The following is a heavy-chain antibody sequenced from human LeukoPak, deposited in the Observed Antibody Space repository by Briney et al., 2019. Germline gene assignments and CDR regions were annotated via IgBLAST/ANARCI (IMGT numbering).Heavy chain of an antibody. D-gene: IGHD2-2*01. CDR3: ARCFSSTSRHFDY. J-gene: IGHJ4*02. V-gene: IGHV1-69*04. CDR1: GGTFSSYA. CDR2: IIPILGIA. Sequence: SVKVSCKASGGTFSSYAISWVRQAPGQGLESMGRIIPILGIANYAQKFQSRVTITADKSTSTAYMELSSLRSKDTAVYYCARCFSSTSRHFDYGGQGTLVTASS.